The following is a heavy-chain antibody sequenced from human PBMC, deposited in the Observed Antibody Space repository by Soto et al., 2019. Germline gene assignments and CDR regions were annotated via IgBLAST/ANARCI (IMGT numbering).Heavy chain of an antibody. D-gene: IGHD2-15*01. Sequence: QVQLVESGGGVVQPGRSLRLSCAASGFTFSSYGMHWVRQAPGKGLEWVAVIWSEGSDKYYADSVKGRFTISRDNSKNTLYLQMNSLRAEDTAVYYCARRVAQWYAFDMWGQGTVVTVSS. CDR1: GFTFSSYG. CDR3: ARRVAQWYAFDM. J-gene: IGHJ3*02. V-gene: IGHV3-33*01. CDR2: IWSEGSDK.